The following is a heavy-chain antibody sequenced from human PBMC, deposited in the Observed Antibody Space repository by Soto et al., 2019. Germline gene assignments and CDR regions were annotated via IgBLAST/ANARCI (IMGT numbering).Heavy chain of an antibody. V-gene: IGHV3-23*01. CDR3: AKDSDGVITVGGEYS. CDR1: GFTFSSYA. CDR2: ISGSGGST. J-gene: IGHJ4*02. Sequence: EVQLLESGGGLVQPGGSLRLSCAASGFTFSSYAMSWVRQAPGKGLEWVSAISGSGGSTYYADSVKGRFTISSDNSKNTLYLQMNSLKAEDTAVYYCAKDSDGVITVGGEYSWGQGTLVTVSS. D-gene: IGHD3-16*01.